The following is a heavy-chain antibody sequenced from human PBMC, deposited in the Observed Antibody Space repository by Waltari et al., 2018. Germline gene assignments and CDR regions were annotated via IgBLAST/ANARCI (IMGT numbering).Heavy chain of an antibody. J-gene: IGHJ4*02. Sequence: EVRLLESGVCLVHPGWSLTISCPASGLLFTSSVFSWVRQDPGKGVEWVSGIQSGSKTYYADSVRGRFTISRDNSKNTQYLQMDGLRAEDTAVYYCASARGYGTGWYGVNDYWGQGTLVTVSS. V-gene: IGHV3-23*05. CDR2: IQSGSKT. CDR3: ASARGYGTGWYGVNDY. D-gene: IGHD6-19*01. CDR1: GLLFTSSV.